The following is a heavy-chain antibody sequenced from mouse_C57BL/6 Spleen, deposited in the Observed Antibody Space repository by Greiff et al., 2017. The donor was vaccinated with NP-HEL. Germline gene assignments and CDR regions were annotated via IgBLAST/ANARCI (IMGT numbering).Heavy chain of an antibody. J-gene: IGHJ2*01. Sequence: EVQLQQSGPVLVKPGASVKMSCKASGYTFTDYYMNWVKQSHGKSLEWIGVINPYNGGTSYNQTFKGQATLTVDKSSSTAYMELNSLTSEDSAVYYCANLIYDGYYDYFDYWGQGTTLTVSS. CDR3: ANLIYDGYYDYFDY. D-gene: IGHD2-3*01. V-gene: IGHV1-19*01. CDR2: INPYNGGT. CDR1: GYTFTDYY.